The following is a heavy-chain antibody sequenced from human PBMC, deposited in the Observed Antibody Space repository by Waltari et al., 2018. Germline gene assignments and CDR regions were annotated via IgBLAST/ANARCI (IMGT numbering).Heavy chain of an antibody. V-gene: IGHV1-18*01. CDR2: ISAYNGNT. Sequence: AQLVHSGAPVTQPGASVKVSCKAPGYTFTSSGTRWVRQAHGQGLEWMGWISAYNGNTNYAQKLQGRVTMTTDTSTSTAYMELRSLRSDDTAVYYRARDRHYYDSSGYYDYWGQGTLVTVAS. CDR3: ARDRHYYDSSGYYDY. J-gene: IGHJ4*02. D-gene: IGHD3-22*01. CDR1: GYTFTSSG.